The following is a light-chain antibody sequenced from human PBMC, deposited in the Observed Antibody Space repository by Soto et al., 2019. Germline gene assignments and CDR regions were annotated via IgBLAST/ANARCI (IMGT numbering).Light chain of an antibody. Sequence: QSALTQPRSVSGSPGQSVTISCTGTSSDVGAYISVSWYQQHPGKAPTVMMYDVSKRPSGVPDRFSGSKSGNTASLTISGLQAEDEADYYCCSYAGSYTWVFGGGTKLTVL. CDR3: CSYAGSYTWV. V-gene: IGLV2-11*01. J-gene: IGLJ3*02. CDR2: DVS. CDR1: SSDVGAYIS.